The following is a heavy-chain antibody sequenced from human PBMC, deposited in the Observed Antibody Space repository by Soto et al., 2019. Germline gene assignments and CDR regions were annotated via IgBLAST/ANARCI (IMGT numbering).Heavy chain of an antibody. J-gene: IGHJ3*02. CDR1: GYSFSSYW. CDR2: IYPGDSDT. CDR3: ARLVVVTAISAFDI. D-gene: IGHD2-21*02. Sequence: PXESLKISCKGCGYSFSSYWIGWVRQMPGKGLEWMGIIYPGDSDTRYSPSFQGQVTISADKSISTAYLQWSSLKASDTAMYYCARLVVVTAISAFDIWGQGKMVTVSS. V-gene: IGHV5-51*01.